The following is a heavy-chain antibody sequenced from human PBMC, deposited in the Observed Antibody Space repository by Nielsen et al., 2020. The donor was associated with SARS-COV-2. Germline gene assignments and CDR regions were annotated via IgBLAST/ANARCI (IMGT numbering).Heavy chain of an antibody. Sequence: GGSLRLSCAASGFRFSVYWMSWVRQAPGKGLEWVASINQDGSRISYVDSVRGRFAISRDNAKDSIHLQMNSLRGDDTAVYYCARVGSYGDPEYLDYWGQGALVTVSS. D-gene: IGHD4/OR15-4a*01. J-gene: IGHJ4*02. CDR1: GFRFSVYW. V-gene: IGHV3-7*01. CDR2: INQDGSRI. CDR3: ARVGSYGDPEYLDY.